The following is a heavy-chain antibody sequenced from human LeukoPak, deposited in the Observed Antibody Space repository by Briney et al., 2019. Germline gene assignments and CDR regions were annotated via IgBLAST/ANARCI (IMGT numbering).Heavy chain of an antibody. CDR2: IKSKTDGGTT. D-gene: IGHD5-12*01. J-gene: IGHJ6*04. CDR1: GFTFSNAW. CDR3: TTASGYAWYYYYYYGMDV. V-gene: IGHV3-15*01. Sequence: GGSLRLSRAASGFTFSNAWMSWVRQAPGKGLEWVGRIKSKTDGGTTDYAAPVKGRFTISRDDSKNTLYLQMNSLKTEDTAAYYCTTASGYAWYYYYYYGMDVWGKGTTVTVSS.